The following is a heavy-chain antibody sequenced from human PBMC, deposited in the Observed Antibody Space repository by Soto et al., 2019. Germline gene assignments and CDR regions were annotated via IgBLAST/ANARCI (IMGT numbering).Heavy chain of an antibody. V-gene: IGHV3-48*02. D-gene: IGHD3-3*01. CDR1: GFTFSSYS. CDR3: ARDRLMDFWSGAKGAPDV. CDR2: ISSSSSTI. Sequence: EVQLVESGGGLVQPGGSLRLSCAASGFTFSSYSMNWVRQAPGKGLEWVSYISSSSSTIYYADSVKGRFTISRDNAKNSLYLQMNSLRDEDTAVYYCARDRLMDFWSGAKGAPDVWGQGTTVTVSS. J-gene: IGHJ6*02.